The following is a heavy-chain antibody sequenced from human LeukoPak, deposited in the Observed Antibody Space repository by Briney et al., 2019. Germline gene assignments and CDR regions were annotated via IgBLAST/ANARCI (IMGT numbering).Heavy chain of an antibody. CDR3: ARSGGTAMVYWYFDL. D-gene: IGHD5-18*01. J-gene: IGHJ2*01. V-gene: IGHV4-39*07. CDR2: IYYSGST. Sequence: SETLSLTCTVPGGSISSSSYYWGWIRQPPGKGLEWIGDIYYSGSTNYNPSLKSRVTVSVDTSKNQFSLKLSSVTAADTAVYYCARSGGTAMVYWYFDLWGRGTLVTVSS. CDR1: GGSISSSSYY.